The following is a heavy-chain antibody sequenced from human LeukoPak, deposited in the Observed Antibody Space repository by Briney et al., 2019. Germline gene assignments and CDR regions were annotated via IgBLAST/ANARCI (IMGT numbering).Heavy chain of an antibody. CDR1: GFTFSSYG. Sequence: GGSLRLSCAASGFTFSSYGMHWVRQAPGKGLERVAVISYDGSNKYYADSVKGRFTISRDNSKNTLYLQMNSLRAEDTAVYYCAKDNIVVVPAPAGWFDPWGQGTLVTVSS. CDR2: ISYDGSNK. V-gene: IGHV3-30*18. CDR3: AKDNIVVVPAPAGWFDP. J-gene: IGHJ5*02. D-gene: IGHD2-2*01.